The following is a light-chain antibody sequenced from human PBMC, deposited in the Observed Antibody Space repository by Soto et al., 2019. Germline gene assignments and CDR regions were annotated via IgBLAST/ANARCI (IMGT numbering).Light chain of an antibody. CDR3: HHNLFSPRT. CDR1: HNVLLSSNSRNY. CDR2: WAS. V-gene: IGKV4-1*01. Sequence: DIVLTQSPDSLAVSLGERATINCKSSHNVLLSSNSRNYLAWYQQKPGHPPKLLIYWASTRESGVPDRFTGSVSGTDFTLTIDSLQAEDVAVYYCHHNLFSPRTFSQGTKLEIK. J-gene: IGKJ2*01.